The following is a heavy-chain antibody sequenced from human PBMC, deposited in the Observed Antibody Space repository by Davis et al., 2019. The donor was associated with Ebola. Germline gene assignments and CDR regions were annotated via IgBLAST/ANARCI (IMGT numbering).Heavy chain of an antibody. J-gene: IGHJ6*02. CDR3: ATVDILLVPAAMPFYYYGMDV. Sequence: AASVKVSCKASGYTFISYVMHWVRQAPGQRLEWIGWINAGNGNTKYSQKFQGRVTITRDTSASTAYMELGSLRSEDTAVYYCATVDILLVPAAMPFYYYGMDVWGQGTTVTDSS. D-gene: IGHD2-2*01. CDR2: INAGNGNT. CDR1: GYTFISYV. V-gene: IGHV1-3*01.